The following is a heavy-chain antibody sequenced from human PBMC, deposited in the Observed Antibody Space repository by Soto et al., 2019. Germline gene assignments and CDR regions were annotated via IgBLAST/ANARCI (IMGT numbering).Heavy chain of an antibody. CDR3: ASACGDYTSWFDP. Sequence: AASVKVSCKASGGTFSSYAISWVRQAPGQGLEWMGGIIPIFGTANYAQKFQGRVTITADKSTSTAYMELSSLRSEDTAVYYCASACGDYTSWFDPWGQGTQVTVSS. J-gene: IGHJ5*02. CDR1: GGTFSSYA. V-gene: IGHV1-69*06. D-gene: IGHD4-17*01. CDR2: IIPIFGTA.